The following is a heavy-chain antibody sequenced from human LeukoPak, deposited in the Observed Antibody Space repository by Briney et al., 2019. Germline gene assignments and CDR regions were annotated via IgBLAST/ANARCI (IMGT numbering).Heavy chain of an antibody. CDR3: ATESRSTSWDY. CDR2: IRQDGSEK. Sequence: GSLRLSCAASGFTFSIYWMSWVRQAPGKGLEWVAKIRQDGSEKSYVGSVEGRFTISRDNAKDSLYLQLNSLRAEDTAVYYCATESRSTSWDYWGQGTLVTVSS. J-gene: IGHJ4*02. CDR1: GFTFSIYW. V-gene: IGHV3-7*01. D-gene: IGHD2-2*01.